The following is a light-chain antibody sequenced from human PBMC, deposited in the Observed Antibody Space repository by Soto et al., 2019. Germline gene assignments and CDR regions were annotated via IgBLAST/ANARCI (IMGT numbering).Light chain of an antibody. Sequence: EIVMTQSPATLSVSPGERATLSCRASQSVSSKLGWYQQKPGQAPRLLIYGASIRATGIPARFSGSGSGTEFTLTISRLQSEDFASYYCKQYNNWSRTFGPGTKVDI. CDR2: GAS. V-gene: IGKV3-15*01. CDR3: KQYNNWSRT. J-gene: IGKJ3*01. CDR1: QSVSSK.